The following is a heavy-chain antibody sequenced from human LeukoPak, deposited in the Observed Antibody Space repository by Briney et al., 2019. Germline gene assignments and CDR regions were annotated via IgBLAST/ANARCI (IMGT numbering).Heavy chain of an antibody. CDR2: IYHSGST. CDR1: GYSISSGYY. CDR3: ARLRPINKNYDILTGWGRGYYHYYYMDV. Sequence: RTSETLSLTCTVSGYSISSGYYWGWIRQPPGKGLEWIATIYHSGSTNYNPSLKSRVTISVDTSKNQFSLKLSSVTAADTAVYYCARLRPINKNYDILTGWGRGYYHYYYMDVWGKGTTVTISS. J-gene: IGHJ6*03. V-gene: IGHV4-38-2*02. D-gene: IGHD3-9*01.